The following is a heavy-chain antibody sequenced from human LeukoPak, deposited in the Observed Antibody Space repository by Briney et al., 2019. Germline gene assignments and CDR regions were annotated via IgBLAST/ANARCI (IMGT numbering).Heavy chain of an antibody. CDR1: GYTFTSYY. Sequence: GASVTVSCKASGYTFTSYYMHWVRQAPEQGLEWMGIINPSGGSTNYAQKFQGRVTMTRDTSTSTVYMELSSLRSEDTAVYYCARASCSGGSCYVDYWGQGTLVTVSS. D-gene: IGHD2-15*01. V-gene: IGHV1-46*01. CDR2: INPSGGST. J-gene: IGHJ4*02. CDR3: ARASCSGGSCYVDY.